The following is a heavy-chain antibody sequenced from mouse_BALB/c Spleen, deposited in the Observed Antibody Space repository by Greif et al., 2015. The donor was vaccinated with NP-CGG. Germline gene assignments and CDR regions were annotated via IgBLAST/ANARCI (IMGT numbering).Heavy chain of an antibody. CDR3: ARGDGYRYYAMDY. CDR2: IDPENGNT. V-gene: IGHV14-1*02. D-gene: IGHD2-3*01. Sequence: EVQLQQSGAELVRPGALVKLSCKASGFNIKDYYMHWVKQRPEQGLEWIGWIDPENGNTIYDPKFQGKASITADTSSNTAYLQLSSLTSEDTAVYYCARGDGYRYYAMDYWGQGTSVTVSS. CDR1: GFNIKDYY. J-gene: IGHJ4*01.